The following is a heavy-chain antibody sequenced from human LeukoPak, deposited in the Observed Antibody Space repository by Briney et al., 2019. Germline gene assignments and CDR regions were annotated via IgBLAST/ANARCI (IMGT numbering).Heavy chain of an antibody. J-gene: IGHJ4*02. CDR1: GYTFTSYG. Sequence: ASVKVSCKASGYTFTSYGISWVRQAPGQGLEWMGWISAYNGNTNYAQKLQGRVTMTTDTSTSTAYMELRSLRSDDTAVYYCARDPLWFGELLLYDYWGQGTLVTVSS. V-gene: IGHV1-18*01. D-gene: IGHD3-10*01. CDR2: ISAYNGNT. CDR3: ARDPLWFGELLLYDY.